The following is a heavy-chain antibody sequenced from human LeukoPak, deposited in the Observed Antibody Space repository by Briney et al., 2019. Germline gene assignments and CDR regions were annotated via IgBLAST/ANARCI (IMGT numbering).Heavy chain of an antibody. J-gene: IGHJ1*01. CDR2: IRYGGSNK. CDR1: GFTFNSYG. Sequence: GGSLRLSCAASGFTFNSYGMHWVRQAPGKGLEWVAFIRYGGSNKYYADSVKGRFTISRDNSKNTLYLQMDSLRAEDTAVYYCAKDQNLFVVVVAATFQHWGQGTLVTVSS. D-gene: IGHD2-15*01. V-gene: IGHV3-30*02. CDR3: AKDQNLFVVVVAATFQH.